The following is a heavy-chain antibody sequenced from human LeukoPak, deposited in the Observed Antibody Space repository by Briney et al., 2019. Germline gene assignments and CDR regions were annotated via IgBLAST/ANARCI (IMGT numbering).Heavy chain of an antibody. V-gene: IGHV4-31*03. Sequence: SQTLSLTCTVSGGSITSGGYYWTWIRQHPGEGLEWIGYISYSGSTYYNPALKSRGSITVDTSKNQFSLKPSSVTAADTAVYYCAKYYCGSSSCPGVDYWGQGTLVTVSS. CDR3: AKYYCGSSSCPGVDY. J-gene: IGHJ4*02. CDR1: GGSITSGGYY. CDR2: ISYSGST. D-gene: IGHD2-2*01.